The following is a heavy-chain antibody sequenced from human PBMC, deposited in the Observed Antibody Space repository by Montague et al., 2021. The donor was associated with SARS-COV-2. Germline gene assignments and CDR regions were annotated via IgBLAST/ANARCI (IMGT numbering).Heavy chain of an antibody. D-gene: IGHD3-10*01. V-gene: IGHV4-39*01. CDR1: GGSITRNDY. Sequence: SETLSLTCTVSGGSITRNDYWGWIRQPPGKGLEWVGNIYYSGTTFINPSLESRVTISVDASKNQFSLHLTSVTAADTAVYYCSGPQDRGGPKAFDIWGQGALVIVSS. CDR2: IYYSGTT. CDR3: SGPQDRGGPKAFDI. J-gene: IGHJ3*02.